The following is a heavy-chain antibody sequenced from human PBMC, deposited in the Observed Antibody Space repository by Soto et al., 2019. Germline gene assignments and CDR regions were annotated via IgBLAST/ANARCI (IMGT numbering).Heavy chain of an antibody. D-gene: IGHD3-16*02. CDR3: ARDVLSPYYYYYYMDV. Sequence: TSETLSLTCTVSGGSISSGGYYWSWIRQHPGKGLEWIGYIYYSGSTYYNPSLKSRATISVDTSKNQFSLKLSSVTAADTAVYYCARDVLSPYYYYYYMDVWGKGTTVTVSS. CDR2: IYYSGST. J-gene: IGHJ6*03. CDR1: GGSISSGGYY. V-gene: IGHV4-31*03.